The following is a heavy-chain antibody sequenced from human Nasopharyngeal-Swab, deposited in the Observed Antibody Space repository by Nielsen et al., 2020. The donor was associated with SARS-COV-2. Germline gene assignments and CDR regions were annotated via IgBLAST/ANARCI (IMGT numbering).Heavy chain of an antibody. CDR3: ARGVETIHH. CDR2: ISSSGSIT. V-gene: IGHV3-11*04. CDR1: GFTVSSNY. D-gene: IGHD5-24*01. Sequence: GGSLRLFCAASGFTVSSNYMSWVRQAPGKGLEWISDISSSGSITHYADSMKGRFTISRDNAKKSLYLQMNSLRAEDTAVYYCARGVETIHHWGQGSLVTVSS. J-gene: IGHJ1*01.